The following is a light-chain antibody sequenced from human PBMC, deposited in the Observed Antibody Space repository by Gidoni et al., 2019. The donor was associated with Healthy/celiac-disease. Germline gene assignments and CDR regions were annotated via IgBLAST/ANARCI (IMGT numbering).Light chain of an antibody. Sequence: DIVSTQSPGTLSLSPGERATLSCRASQSLSSSYLAWYRQQPGQAHRLLIYGASSRATGIADRFSGSGSGTDLALTISRLEPEDYAVYYCQWYGNSRPFTFGPGTKVDIK. J-gene: IGKJ3*01. CDR3: QWYGNSRPFT. V-gene: IGKV3-20*01. CDR1: QSLSSSY. CDR2: GAS.